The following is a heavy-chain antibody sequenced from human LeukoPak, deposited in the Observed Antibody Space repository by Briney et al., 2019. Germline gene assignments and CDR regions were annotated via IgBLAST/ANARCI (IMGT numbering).Heavy chain of an antibody. J-gene: IGHJ6*02. V-gene: IGHV3-9*01. Sequence: GRSLRLSCAASGFTFDDYAMHWVRQAPGKGLEWVSGISWNSGSIGYADSVKGRFTISRDNVKNSLYLQMNSLRAEDTALYYCAKDMGVGYCSGGSCPEYYYYYGMDVWGQGTTVTVSS. CDR3: AKDMGVGYCSGGSCPEYYYYYGMDV. CDR1: GFTFDDYA. D-gene: IGHD2-15*01. CDR2: ISWNSGSI.